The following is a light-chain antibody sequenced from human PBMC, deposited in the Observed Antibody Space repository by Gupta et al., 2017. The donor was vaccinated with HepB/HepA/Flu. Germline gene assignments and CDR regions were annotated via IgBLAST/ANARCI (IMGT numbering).Light chain of an antibody. Sequence: QSVLTQPPSVSAAPGQKVTISCSGSSSNIGNNYVSWYQQLPGTAPKLLIYENNKRPSGIPDRFPGSQSGTSATLGITRLQTGDEADYYCGAWDSSLSAGVFGGGTKLTVL. J-gene: IGLJ2*01. CDR2: ENN. CDR3: GAWDSSLSAGV. V-gene: IGLV1-51*02. CDR1: SSNIGNNY.